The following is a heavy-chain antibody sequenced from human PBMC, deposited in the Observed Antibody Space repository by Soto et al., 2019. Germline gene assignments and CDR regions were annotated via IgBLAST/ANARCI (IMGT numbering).Heavy chain of an antibody. V-gene: IGHV1-3*01. D-gene: IGHD3-10*01. CDR2: INAGNGNT. J-gene: IGHJ4*02. CDR1: GDSFTTYA. CDR3: ARLLSFGELTLDS. Sequence: ASVKVCCKASGDSFTTYAIHWVRQAPGQRFEWIGWINAGNGNTKYSQKFQGRVTITRDTSATTTYMELSSLRSEDTAVYYCARLLSFGELTLDSWGQGSLVTVSS.